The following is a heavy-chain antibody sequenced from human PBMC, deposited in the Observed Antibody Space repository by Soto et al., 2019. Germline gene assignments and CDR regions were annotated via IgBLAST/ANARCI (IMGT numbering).Heavy chain of an antibody. D-gene: IGHD6-13*01. CDR1: VFTFRSFT. J-gene: IGHJ5*02. V-gene: IGHV3-21*01. CDR2: ISSNSAYI. CDR3: TRDASRDSSARGWFDP. Sequence: GGSLLVSCASSVFTFRSFTMNWVRQAPGKGLDWVSTISSNSAYIYYTDALRGRFTISRDNAKNSLHLQMNSLRAEDTAVYYCTRDASRDSSARGWFDPWGPGTLVTVSS.